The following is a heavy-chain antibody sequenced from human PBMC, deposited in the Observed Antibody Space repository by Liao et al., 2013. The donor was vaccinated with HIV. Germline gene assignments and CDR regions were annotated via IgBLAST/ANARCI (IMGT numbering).Heavy chain of an antibody. CDR3: AARIAISGVAIPHALDV. CDR1: GGSINNHY. D-gene: IGHD3-3*01. Sequence: QLQLQESGPGLLKPSETLSLTCSVSGGSINNHYWNWIRQPAGRGLEWIGRIYTSGNTNYNPSLQSRVTLSVDTSKNQFSLRLTSVTAADTAVYYCAARIAISGVAIPHALDVWGQGTMVAVSS. J-gene: IGHJ3*01. V-gene: IGHV4-4*07. CDR2: IYTSGNT.